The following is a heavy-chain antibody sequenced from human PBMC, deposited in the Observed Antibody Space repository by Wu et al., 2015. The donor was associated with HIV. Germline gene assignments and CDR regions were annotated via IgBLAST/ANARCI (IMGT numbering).Heavy chain of an antibody. D-gene: IGHD1-26*01. CDR1: GGTFSSYA. CDR3: ARGIGYSGSYYFAEYFQH. Sequence: QVQLVQSGAEVKKPGSSVKVSCKASGGTFSSYAISWVRQAPGQGLEWMGGIIPIFGTANYAQKFQGRVTITTDESTSTAYMELRSLRSDDTATYYCARGIGYSGSYYFAEYFQHWGQGTCHRLL. V-gene: IGHV1-69*05. CDR2: IIPIFGTA. J-gene: IGHJ1*01.